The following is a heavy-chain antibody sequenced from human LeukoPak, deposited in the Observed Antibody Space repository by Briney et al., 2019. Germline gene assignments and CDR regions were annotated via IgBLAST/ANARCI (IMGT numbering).Heavy chain of an antibody. J-gene: IGHJ5*02. CDR3: ARGLLMVYAMAFDP. D-gene: IGHD2-8*01. Sequence: GASVKVSCKASGYTFTSYGISWVRQAPGQGLDLMGWISAYNGNTNYAQKLQGRVTMTTDTSTSTAYMELRSLRSDDTAVYYCARGLLMVYAMAFDPWGQGTLVTVSS. CDR2: ISAYNGNT. CDR1: GYTFTSYG. V-gene: IGHV1-18*01.